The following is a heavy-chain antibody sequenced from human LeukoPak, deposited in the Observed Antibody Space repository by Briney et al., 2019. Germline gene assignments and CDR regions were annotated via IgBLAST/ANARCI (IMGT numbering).Heavy chain of an antibody. CDR3: ARDRGSSGTNWFDP. CDR2: IYHSGST. CDR1: GGSISSSNW. Sequence: SETLSLTCAVSGGSISSSNWWSWVRQPPGKGLEWIGEIYHSGSTNYNPSLKSRVTISVDKSKNQFSLKLSSVTAADTAVYYCARDRGSSGTNWFDPWGQGTLVTVSS. J-gene: IGHJ5*02. V-gene: IGHV4-4*02. D-gene: IGHD6-13*01.